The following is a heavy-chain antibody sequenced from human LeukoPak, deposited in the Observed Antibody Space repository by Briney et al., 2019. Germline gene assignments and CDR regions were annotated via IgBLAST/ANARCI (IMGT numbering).Heavy chain of an antibody. D-gene: IGHD1-26*01. Sequence: SETLSLTCTVSGGSISSGSYYWSWIRQPAGTGLEWIGRIYTSGSTNYNPSLKSRVTISVDTSKNQFSLKLSSVTAADTAVYYCARSSGSYRAGFDPWGQGTLVTVSS. CDR2: IYTSGST. CDR1: GGSISSGSYY. CDR3: ARSSGSYRAGFDP. J-gene: IGHJ5*02. V-gene: IGHV4-61*02.